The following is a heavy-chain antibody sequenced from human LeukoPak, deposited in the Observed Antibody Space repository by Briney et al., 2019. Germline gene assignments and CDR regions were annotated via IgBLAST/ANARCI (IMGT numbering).Heavy chain of an antibody. J-gene: IGHJ6*03. V-gene: IGHV3-30*04. Sequence: GGSLRLSCAASGFTFSSYAMHWVRQAPGKGLEWVAVISYDGSNKYYADSVKGRFTISRDNSKNTLYLQMNSLRAEDTAVYYCAKDPSSGSIYYYYMDVWGKGTTVTISS. D-gene: IGHD3-22*01. CDR3: AKDPSSGSIYYYYMDV. CDR2: ISYDGSNK. CDR1: GFTFSSYA.